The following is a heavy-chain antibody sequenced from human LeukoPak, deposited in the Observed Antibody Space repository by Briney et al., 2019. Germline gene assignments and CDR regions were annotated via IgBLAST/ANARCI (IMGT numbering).Heavy chain of an antibody. D-gene: IGHD3-22*01. CDR1: GGSISSSSYY. CDR2: IYYSGST. CDR3: AVYYYDSSGYYSPHFGDY. J-gene: IGHJ4*02. V-gene: IGHV4-39*05. Sequence: SETPSLTRTVSGGSISSSSYYWGWIRQPPGKGLEWIGSIYYSGSTYYNPSLKSRVTISVDTSKNQFSLKLSSVTAADTAVYYCAVYYYDSSGYYSPHFGDYWGQGTLVTVSS.